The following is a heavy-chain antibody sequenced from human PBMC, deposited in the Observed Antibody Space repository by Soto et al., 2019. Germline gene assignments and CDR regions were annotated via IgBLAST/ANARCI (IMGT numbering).Heavy chain of an antibody. CDR1: GFTFSSYG. Sequence: QVQLVESGGGVVQPGRSLRLSCAASGFTFSSYGMHWVRQAPGKGLEWVAVISYDGSNKYYADSVKGRFTISRDNSKNSLYLQMNSLRAEDTAVYYCAEDKPFLTGMDVWGQGTTVTVSS. CDR2: ISYDGSNK. J-gene: IGHJ6*02. CDR3: AEDKPFLTGMDV. D-gene: IGHD3-16*01. V-gene: IGHV3-30*18.